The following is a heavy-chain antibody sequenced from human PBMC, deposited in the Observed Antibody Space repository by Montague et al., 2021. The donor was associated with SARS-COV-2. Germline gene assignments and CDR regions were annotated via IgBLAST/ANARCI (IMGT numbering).Heavy chain of an antibody. CDR1: GASLSGSY. V-gene: IGHV4-34*01. Sequence: SETLSLTCAVYGASLSGSYWTWIRQPPGKGLELIGEVNQSGVTNYNPSLKSRVAISVDTSKNQFSLRLSSVTAADTAVYYCARLRDGVVPSPILGVGPYFSYYYMDVWGKGTTVTVSS. CDR3: ARLRDGVVPSPILGVGPYFSYYYMDV. J-gene: IGHJ6*03. D-gene: IGHD3-10*01. CDR2: VNQSGVT.